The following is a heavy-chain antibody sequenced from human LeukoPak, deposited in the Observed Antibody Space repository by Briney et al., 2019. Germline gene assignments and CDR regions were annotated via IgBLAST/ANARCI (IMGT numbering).Heavy chain of an antibody. CDR1: GFTFSGYA. V-gene: IGHV3-23*01. D-gene: IGHD6-6*01. CDR3: AKDEYSSSPVTFDY. J-gene: IGHJ4*02. CDR2: IIGRGGNT. Sequence: PGGSLRLSCAASGFTFSGYAMSWVRQAPGKGLEWVSAIIGRGGNTYYADSVKGRFTISRDNSKNTLYLQMNSLRAEDTAVYYCAKDEYSSSPVTFDYWGQGTLVTVSS.